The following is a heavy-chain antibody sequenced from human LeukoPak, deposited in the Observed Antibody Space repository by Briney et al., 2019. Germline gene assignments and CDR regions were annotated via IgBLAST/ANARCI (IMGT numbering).Heavy chain of an antibody. CDR1: GGTISSYY. CDR2: IYHSVST. D-gene: IGHD3-22*01. CDR3: ARLFADYYDSSGYCFVY. J-gene: IGHJ4*02. V-gene: IGHV4-59*01. Sequence: PSESLSVTCTVSGGTISSYYWSWIRQAPGKGLEWIGYIYHSVSTNYNPSLNRRVTIPVDTSKNQFPLKLTTVTAADTTVDYYARLFADYYDSSGYCFVYWGQGTLVTVSS.